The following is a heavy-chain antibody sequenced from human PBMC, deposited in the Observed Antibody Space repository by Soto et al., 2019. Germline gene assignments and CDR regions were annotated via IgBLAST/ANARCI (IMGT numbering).Heavy chain of an antibody. D-gene: IGHD5-12*01. CDR1: GFTFDDYA. CDR3: AKDIGGFDPERVFDY. Sequence: GGSLRLSCAASGFTFDDYAMHWVRQAPGKGLEWVSGISWNSGSIGYADSVKGRFTISRDNAKNSLYLQMNSLRAEDTALYYCAKDIGGFDPERVFDYWGQGTLVTVSS. CDR2: ISWNSGSI. V-gene: IGHV3-9*01. J-gene: IGHJ4*02.